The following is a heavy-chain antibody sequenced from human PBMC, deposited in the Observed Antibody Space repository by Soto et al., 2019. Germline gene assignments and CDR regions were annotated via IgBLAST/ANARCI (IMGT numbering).Heavy chain of an antibody. CDR3: ARDKITGLFDY. D-gene: IGHD2-8*02. V-gene: IGHV4-34*01. J-gene: IGHJ4*02. CDR2: INHTGST. Sequence: PSETLSLTCTVSGGSISSYYWSWIRQPPGTGLEWIGEINHTGSTNYNPSLKSRVTISVGTSKNQFSLKLTSVTAADTAVYYCARDKITGLFDYWGQGTLVTVSS. CDR1: GGSISSYY.